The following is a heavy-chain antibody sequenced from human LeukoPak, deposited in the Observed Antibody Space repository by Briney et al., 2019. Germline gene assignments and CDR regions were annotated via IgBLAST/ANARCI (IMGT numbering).Heavy chain of an antibody. Sequence: SETLSLTCTVSGGSISDSAYYWGWIRQPPGKGLEWIGSIYYSGSTYYNPSLKSRVTISVDTSKTQFSLKLSSVTAADTAVYFCARDVLRQQLGRGFDFWGQGTLVTVSS. CDR2: IYYSGST. CDR1: GGSISDSAYY. D-gene: IGHD6-13*01. CDR3: ARDVLRQQLGRGFDF. V-gene: IGHV4-39*07. J-gene: IGHJ4*02.